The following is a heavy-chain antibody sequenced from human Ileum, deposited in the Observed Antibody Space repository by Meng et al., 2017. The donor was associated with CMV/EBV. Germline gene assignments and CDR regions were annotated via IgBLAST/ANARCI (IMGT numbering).Heavy chain of an antibody. CDR1: GDSISSGGYY. D-gene: IGHD1-14*01. J-gene: IGHJ4*02. CDR2: IYYSGST. Sequence: QVQLQESGPGLVKPSQTLSLPFAVSGDSISSGGYYWSWIRQPPGKGLEWIGYIYYSGSTYYNPSLKSRVTISVDTSKNQFSLRLSSVTAADTAVYYCARKPSGAGRFDYWGQGTLVTVSS. CDR3: ARKPSGAGRFDY. V-gene: IGHV4-30-4*01.